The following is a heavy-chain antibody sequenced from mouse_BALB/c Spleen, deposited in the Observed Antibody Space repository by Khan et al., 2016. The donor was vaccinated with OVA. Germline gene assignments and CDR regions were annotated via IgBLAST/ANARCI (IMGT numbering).Heavy chain of an antibody. V-gene: IGHV5-17*02. CDR3: SSSRYWSWFAS. J-gene: IGHJ3*01. CDR2: ISSGSYTI. D-gene: IGHD2-12*01. Sequence: EVELVESGGGLVQPGGSRKLSCAASGFTFSSFGMHWIRQAPEKGLEWVAYISSGSYTIYYADTVKGRFTISRDNPKNTLLLQMTSLRYEDTAMYCCSSSRYWSWFASWGQGTLVTVSA. CDR1: GFTFSSFG.